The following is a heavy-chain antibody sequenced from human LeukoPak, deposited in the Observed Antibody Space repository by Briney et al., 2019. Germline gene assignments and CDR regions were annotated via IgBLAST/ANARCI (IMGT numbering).Heavy chain of an antibody. CDR3: ARDSQRGVYDY. Sequence: SETLSLTCTVSGGSISSYYWSWIRQPPGKGLEWIGYIYYSGSTNYNPSLKSRVTISVDTSKNQFSLKLSSVTAADTAVYYCARDSQRGVYDYWGQGTLVTVSS. CDR2: IYYSGST. CDR1: GGSISSYY. V-gene: IGHV4-59*01. D-gene: IGHD3-10*01. J-gene: IGHJ4*02.